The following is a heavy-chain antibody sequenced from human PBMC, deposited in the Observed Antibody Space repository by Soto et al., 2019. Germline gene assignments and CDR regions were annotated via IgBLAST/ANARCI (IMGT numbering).Heavy chain of an antibody. CDR2: INHSGST. J-gene: IGHJ6*02. D-gene: IGHD1-1*01. V-gene: IGHV4-34*01. Sequence: TLSLTCAVYGGSFSGYYWSWIRQPPGKGLEWIGEINHSGSTNYNPSLKSRVTISVDTSKNQFSLKLSSVTAADTAVYYCASRTTRHYYYYYGMDVWGQGTTVTVSS. CDR1: GGSFSGYY. CDR3: ASRTTRHYYYYYGMDV.